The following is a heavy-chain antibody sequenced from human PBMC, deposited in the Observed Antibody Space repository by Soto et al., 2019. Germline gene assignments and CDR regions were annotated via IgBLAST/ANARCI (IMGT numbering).Heavy chain of an antibody. D-gene: IGHD2-15*01. CDR2: IYYSGST. Sequence: SETLSLTCTVSSGSISTYYWSWLRQPPGKGLEWIGYIYYSGSTKYNPSLKTRVIMSIDTSKNQFSLRLSSVTAADTAVYFCARHCSGGSCYSGAEYFQHWGQGILVTVSS. CDR1: SGSISTYY. J-gene: IGHJ1*01. CDR3: ARHCSGGSCYSGAEYFQH. V-gene: IGHV4-59*08.